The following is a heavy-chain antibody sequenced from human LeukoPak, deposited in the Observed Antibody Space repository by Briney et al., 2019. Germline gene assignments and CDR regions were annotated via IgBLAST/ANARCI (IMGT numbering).Heavy chain of an antibody. J-gene: IGHJ4*02. V-gene: IGHV4-4*02. CDR1: GGSISSSNW. D-gene: IGHD3-9*01. CDR2: IYHSGST. CDR3: ARVGGHTYYDILTGLYYFDY. Sequence: NASETLSLTCAVSGGSISSSNWWSWVRQPPGKGLEWIGEIYHSGSTNYNPSLKSRVTISVDKSKNQFSLKLSSVTAADTAVYYCARVGGHTYYDILTGLYYFDYWGQGTLVAVSS.